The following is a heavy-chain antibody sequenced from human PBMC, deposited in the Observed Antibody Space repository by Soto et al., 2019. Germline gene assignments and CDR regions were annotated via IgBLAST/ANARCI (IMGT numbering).Heavy chain of an antibody. CDR1: GASIXRXTXS. V-gene: IGHV4-30-2*01. CDR3: GSGPYEYFLN. CDR2: IHRSGST. Sequence: QLQLQESGAGPVKPSQTLSLTCAVSGASIXRXTXSWNWLRQPPGKGLEWNGYIHRSGSTYYNPSXXXXXXXXXXXXXXXXXXXXSSVXXADTXVYYCGSGPYEYFLNGGLGTLVTVSS. D-gene: IGHD3-10*01. J-gene: IGHJ1*01.